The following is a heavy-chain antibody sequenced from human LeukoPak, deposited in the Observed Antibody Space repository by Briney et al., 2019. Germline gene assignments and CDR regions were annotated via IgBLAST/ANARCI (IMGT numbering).Heavy chain of an antibody. CDR3: ARMPTYYYYMDV. V-gene: IGHV4-4*09. CDR2: IYTSGST. J-gene: IGHJ6*03. CDR1: GGSISSYY. D-gene: IGHD2-2*01. Sequence: SETLSLTCTVSGGSISSYYWSWIRQPPGKGLEWIGYIYTSGSTNYNPSLKSRVTISVDTSKNQFSLKLSSVTAADTAVYYCARMPTYYYYMDVWGRGTTVTVSS.